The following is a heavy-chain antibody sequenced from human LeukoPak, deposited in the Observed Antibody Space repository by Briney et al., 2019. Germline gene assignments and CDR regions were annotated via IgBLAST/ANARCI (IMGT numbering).Heavy chain of an antibody. Sequence: GRSLRLSCVASGFTFSNLWMYWVRQAPGKGLEGVANINQGGNVQHYVDSVKGRFTISRDNAENSLNLHMNSLRADDTAAYYCARGDGGDQGYFQDWGQGTLVTVSS. CDR3: ARGDGGDQGYFQD. CDR2: INQGGNVQ. CDR1: GFTFSNLW. J-gene: IGHJ1*01. V-gene: IGHV3-7*04. D-gene: IGHD4-23*01.